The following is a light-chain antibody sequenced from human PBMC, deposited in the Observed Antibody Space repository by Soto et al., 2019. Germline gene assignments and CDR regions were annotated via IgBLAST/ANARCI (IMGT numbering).Light chain of an antibody. Sequence: DIQMTQSPSSLSASVGDGVTITCRASHNISTYLHWYQRKPGQAPKFLIYATSNLQPWVPSWFSCNGTRTEFSPTFSNVQPGDLATYYCQQSYSTVYTFGQGTKLEIK. V-gene: IGKV1-39*01. CDR2: ATS. CDR3: QQSYSTVYT. CDR1: HNISTY. J-gene: IGKJ2*01.